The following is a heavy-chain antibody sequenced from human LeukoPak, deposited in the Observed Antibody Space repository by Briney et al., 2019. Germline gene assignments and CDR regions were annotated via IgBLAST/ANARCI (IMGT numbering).Heavy chain of an antibody. Sequence: ASVKLSCKASGYTFTGYYMHWVRQAPGQGLESMGWINPKSGGTNYAQKFQGRVTMTRDTSISTAYMELSRPRFDDTAVYYCARAPTMDTATGIDYWGQGTLVTVSS. V-gene: IGHV1-2*02. J-gene: IGHJ4*02. CDR2: INPKSGGT. CDR3: ARAPTMDTATGIDY. D-gene: IGHD5-18*01. CDR1: GYTFTGYY.